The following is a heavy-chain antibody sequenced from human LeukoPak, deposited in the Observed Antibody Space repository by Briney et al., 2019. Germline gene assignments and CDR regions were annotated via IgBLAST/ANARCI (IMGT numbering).Heavy chain of an antibody. CDR3: ASGIAAVGWDFDY. V-gene: IGHV3-74*01. Sequence: PGGSLRLSCAASGFTFSNYWMHWVRQAPGKGLVWVSRINSDGSATSYADSVKGRFTISRDNAKNTLYLQMNSLRAEDTAVYYCASGIAAVGWDFDYWGQGTLVTVSS. J-gene: IGHJ4*02. D-gene: IGHD6-13*01. CDR1: GFTFSNYW. CDR2: INSDGSAT.